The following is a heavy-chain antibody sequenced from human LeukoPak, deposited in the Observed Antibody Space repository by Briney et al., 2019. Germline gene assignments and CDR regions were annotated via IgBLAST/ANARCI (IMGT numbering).Heavy chain of an antibody. CDR2: IYHSGST. J-gene: IGHJ5*02. D-gene: IGHD2-8*01. CDR1: GGSISSSSYY. CDR3: AGSTYDNWFDP. V-gene: IGHV4-39*01. Sequence: PSETLSLTCTVSGGSISSSSYYCGWIRQPPGMGLEWIGSIYHSGSTYYNPSLKSRVTLSVETSKNQFSLKLSSVTAADTAVYYCAGSTYDNWFDPWGQGTLVTVSS.